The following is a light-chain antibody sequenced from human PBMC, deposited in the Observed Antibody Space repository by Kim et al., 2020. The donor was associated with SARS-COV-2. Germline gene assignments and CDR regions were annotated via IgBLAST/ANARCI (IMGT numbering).Light chain of an antibody. CDR3: QQGNTFPPT. V-gene: IGKV1D-12*01. J-gene: IGKJ2*01. CDR2: DAS. CDR1: QGMGGY. Sequence: ASRGDGGHPTGRASQGMGGYLAWYQQKPGTAPTLLIYDASTLESGVPSRFSGSGSGTEFTLTISSLQPEDFATYYCQQGNTFPPTFGQGTKLEIK.